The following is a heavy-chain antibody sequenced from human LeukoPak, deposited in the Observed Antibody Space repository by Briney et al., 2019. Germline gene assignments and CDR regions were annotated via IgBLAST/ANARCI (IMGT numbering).Heavy chain of an antibody. CDR2: ISSSSRDI. J-gene: IGHJ4*02. CDR3: ARDSDSSGHYYMDYFDY. Sequence: PGGSLRLSCAASGFTFTSYAMNWVRQAPGKGLEWVSSISSSSRDINYADSVKGRFTISRDNAWNSLYLQMNSLRAKDTAVYYCARDSDSSGHYYMDYFDYWGQGALVTVSS. D-gene: IGHD3-22*01. CDR1: GFTFTSYA. V-gene: IGHV3-21*01.